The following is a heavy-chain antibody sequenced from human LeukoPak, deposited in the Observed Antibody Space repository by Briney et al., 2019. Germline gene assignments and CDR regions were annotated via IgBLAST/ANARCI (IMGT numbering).Heavy chain of an antibody. D-gene: IGHD2-15*01. CDR1: GFTFSSYA. CDR3: AGCSGGSCYGGFDP. J-gene: IGHJ5*02. V-gene: IGHV3-23*01. CDR2: ISGSGGST. Sequence: GGSLRLSCAASGFTFSSYAMTWVRQAPGKGLEWVSGISGSGGSTDYADSVQGRFTISRDNSKNTLYLQMDSLRAEDTVVYYCAGCSGGSCYGGFDPWGQGTLVTVSS.